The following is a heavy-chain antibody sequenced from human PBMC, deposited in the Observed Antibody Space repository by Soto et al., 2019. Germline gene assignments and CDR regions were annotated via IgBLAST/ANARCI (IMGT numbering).Heavy chain of an antibody. CDR2: ISWDGGST. V-gene: IGHV3-43*01. CDR3: AKDISDGGRYYYYGMDV. D-gene: IGHD2-15*01. J-gene: IGHJ6*02. CDR1: GFTFDDYT. Sequence: GGSLRLSCAASGFTFDDYTMHWVRQAPGKGLEWVSLISWDGGSTYYADSVKGRFTISRDNSKNSLYLQMNSLRTEDTALYYCAKDISDGGRYYYYGMDVWGQGTTVTVSS.